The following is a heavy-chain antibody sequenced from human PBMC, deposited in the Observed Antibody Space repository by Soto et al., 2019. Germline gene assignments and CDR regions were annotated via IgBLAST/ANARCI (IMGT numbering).Heavy chain of an antibody. Sequence: QVQLQESGPGLVKPSQTLSLTCTVSGGSISSGGYYWSWIRQHPGKGLEWIGYIYYSGSTYYNPSHKSRLTISVDTAKNQFSLKLSSVTAADTAVYYCARGQTDAFDIWGQGTMVTVSS. J-gene: IGHJ3*02. CDR1: GGSISSGGYY. CDR3: ARGQTDAFDI. V-gene: IGHV4-31*03. CDR2: IYYSGST.